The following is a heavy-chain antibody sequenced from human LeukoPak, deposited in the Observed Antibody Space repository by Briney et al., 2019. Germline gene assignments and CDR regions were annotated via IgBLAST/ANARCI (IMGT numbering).Heavy chain of an antibody. Sequence: SETLSLTCTVSGGSISSSSYYWGWIRQPPGKGLERIGSIYYSGSTYYNPSLKSRVTISVDTSKNQFSLKLSSVTAADTAVYYCARHPRPKRFQVAVVVGSRKDAFDIWGQGTMVTVSS. V-gene: IGHV4-39*01. CDR3: ARHPRPKRFQVAVVVGSRKDAFDI. J-gene: IGHJ3*02. CDR2: IYYSGST. D-gene: IGHD2-15*01. CDR1: GGSISSSSYY.